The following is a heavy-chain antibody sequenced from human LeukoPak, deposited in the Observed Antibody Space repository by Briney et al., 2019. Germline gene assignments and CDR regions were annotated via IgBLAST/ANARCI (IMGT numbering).Heavy chain of an antibody. CDR3: AATRGGENPFDF. D-gene: IGHD2-15*01. Sequence: SVNVSFKASGFTFSSSAIQWVRQARGQRLEWIGWIVVGSGNTNYAQKFQERVTITRDMSTSTAYMELSSLRSEDTAVYYCAATRGGENPFDFWGQGTLVSVSS. CDR2: IVVGSGNT. CDR1: GFTFSSSA. J-gene: IGHJ4*02. V-gene: IGHV1-58*02.